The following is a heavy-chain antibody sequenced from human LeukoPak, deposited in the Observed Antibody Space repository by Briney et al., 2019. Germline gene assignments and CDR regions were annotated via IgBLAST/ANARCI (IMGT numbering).Heavy chain of an antibody. CDR2: IIPIFGTA. V-gene: IGHV1-69*13. D-gene: IGHD3-10*01. J-gene: IGHJ4*02. Sequence: EASVKVSCKASGGTFSSYAISWVRQAPGQGLEWMGGIIPIFGTANYAQKFQGRVTITADESTSIAYMELSSLRSEDTAVYYCAIVDYYGSGSFDYWGQGTLVTVSS. CDR1: GGTFSSYA. CDR3: AIVDYYGSGSFDY.